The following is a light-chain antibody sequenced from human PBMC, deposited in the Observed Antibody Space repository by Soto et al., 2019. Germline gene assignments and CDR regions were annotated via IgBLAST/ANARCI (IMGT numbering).Light chain of an antibody. CDR3: QQYNSWPLT. Sequence: EIVMTQSPATLSVSPGERATLSCRASQSVRSNLAWYQQVPGQPPRLLIYSASTRATSIPARFSGSGSGTEFALTVSSLQSEDFAVYYCQQYNSWPLTFGGGTKVEIK. V-gene: IGKV3D-15*01. J-gene: IGKJ4*01. CDR2: SAS. CDR1: QSVRSN.